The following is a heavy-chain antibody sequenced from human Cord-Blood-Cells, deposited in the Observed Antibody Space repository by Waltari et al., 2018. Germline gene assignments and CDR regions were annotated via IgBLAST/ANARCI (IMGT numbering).Heavy chain of an antibody. CDR1: GDSISSSSYY. Sequence: QLQLQESGPGLVKPSETLSLTCTVSGDSISSSSYYWGWIRQPPGKGLEWIGSIYYSGSTDANPSLRSRVTISVDTSKNQFSLKLSSVTAADTAVYYCARHRAPYYDILTGYYDYWGQGTLVTVSS. CDR2: IYYSGST. CDR3: ARHRAPYYDILTGYYDY. D-gene: IGHD3-9*01. J-gene: IGHJ4*02. V-gene: IGHV4-39*01.